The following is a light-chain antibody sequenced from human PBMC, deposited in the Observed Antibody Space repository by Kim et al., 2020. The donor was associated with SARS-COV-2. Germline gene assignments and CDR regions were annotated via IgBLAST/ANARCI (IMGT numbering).Light chain of an antibody. CDR3: QSYDSSNVV. J-gene: IGLJ2*01. CDR1: SGSIASNY. V-gene: IGLV6-57*03. Sequence: GKTVDISCTRSSGSIASNYVQWYQQRPGSAPTTVIYEDNQRPSGVPDRFSGSIDSSSNSASLTISGLKTEDEADDYCQSYDSSNVVFGGGTQLTVL. CDR2: EDN.